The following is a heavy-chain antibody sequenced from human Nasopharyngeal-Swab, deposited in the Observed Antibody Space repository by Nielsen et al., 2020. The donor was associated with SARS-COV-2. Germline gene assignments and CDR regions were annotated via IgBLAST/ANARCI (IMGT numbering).Heavy chain of an antibody. CDR1: GGTFSSYA. J-gene: IGHJ6*02. D-gene: IGHD6-6*01. V-gene: IGHV1-69*04. CDR3: ARSSSWYYGMDV. Sequence: SVQVSCKASGGTFSSYAISWVRQAPGQGLEWMGRIIPILGIANYAQKFQGRVTITADKSTSTAYMELSSLRSEDTAVYYCARSSSWYYGMDVWGQGTTVTVSS. CDR2: IIPILGIA.